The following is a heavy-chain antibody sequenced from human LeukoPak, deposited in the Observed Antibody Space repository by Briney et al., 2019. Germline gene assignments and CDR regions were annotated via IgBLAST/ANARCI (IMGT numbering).Heavy chain of an antibody. CDR1: GYTFTSYY. J-gene: IGHJ4*02. CDR2: TNPSGGST. Sequence: ASVKVSCKASGYTFTSYYMHWVRQAPGQGLEWMGITNPSGGSTSYAQEFQGRVTMTRDTSTSTVYMELSSLRSEDTAVYYCARDAGGVYSTNSFDYWGQGTLVTVSS. CDR3: ARDAGGVYSTNSFDY. V-gene: IGHV1-46*01. D-gene: IGHD3-16*01.